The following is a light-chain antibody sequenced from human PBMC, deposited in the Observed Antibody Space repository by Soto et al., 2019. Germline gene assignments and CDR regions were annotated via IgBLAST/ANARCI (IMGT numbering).Light chain of an antibody. CDR1: QSLRSGD. V-gene: IGKV3-20*01. CDR2: GAS. Sequence: PGERATLSCRASQSLRSGDLVCYQQIPGQAPGLLIYGASSRATGIPDGFSGSGSGTDFNLTVSRLAPEDFAVYYCHQYGTSPRTFGQGTKVEIK. CDR3: HQYGTSPRT. J-gene: IGKJ1*01.